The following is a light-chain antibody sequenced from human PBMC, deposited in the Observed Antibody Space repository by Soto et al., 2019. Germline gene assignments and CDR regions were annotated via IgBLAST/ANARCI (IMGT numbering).Light chain of an antibody. CDR2: LTS. CDR3: MQALQSPFT. J-gene: IGKJ3*01. V-gene: IGKV2-28*01. CDR1: QSLLHSNGYKY. Sequence: DIVMTQSPLSLPVTPGEPASISCRSSQSLLHSNGYKYLNWYLQKPGQSPLLLIYLTSTRASGVPDTFSGSVSGTDFTLKISKVEADDVGVYYCMQALQSPFTFGPGTKVYIK.